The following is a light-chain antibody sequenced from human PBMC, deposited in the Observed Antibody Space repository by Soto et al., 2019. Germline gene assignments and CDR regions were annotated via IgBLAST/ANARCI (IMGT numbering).Light chain of an antibody. Sequence: DIVLTQSPAILSLSPGERATLSCRASQTVRNNYLAWYQQKPGQAPRLLIYDASSRATGIPDRFSGGGSGTDFTLTISRLEPEDFAVYYCQQFSSYPLTFGGGTKVDIK. V-gene: IGKV3-20*01. CDR1: QTVRNNY. CDR3: QQFSSYPLT. CDR2: DAS. J-gene: IGKJ4*01.